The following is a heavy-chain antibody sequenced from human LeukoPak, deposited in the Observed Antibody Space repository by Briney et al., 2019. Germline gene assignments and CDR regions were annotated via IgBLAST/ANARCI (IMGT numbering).Heavy chain of an antibody. CDR1: GFTFSSYA. D-gene: IGHD4-17*01. J-gene: IGHJ3*02. V-gene: IGHV3-21*01. Sequence: GGSLRLSCAASGFTFSSYAMSWVRQAPGKGLEWVSYISGDTIYTQYADSVKGRFTISGDNAKNSLYLQMNSLRAEDTAVYYCAREVAETTSAFDIWGQGRMVSVCS. CDR2: ISGDTIYT. CDR3: AREVAETTSAFDI.